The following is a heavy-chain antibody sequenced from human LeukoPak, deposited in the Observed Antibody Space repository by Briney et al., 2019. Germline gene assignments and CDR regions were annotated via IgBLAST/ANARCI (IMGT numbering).Heavy chain of an antibody. CDR1: GYTFTSYY. D-gene: IGHD3-3*01. CDR2: INPSGGST. J-gene: IGHJ4*02. CDR3: AREGGPLYYYFWSGYSGSNFDY. Sequence: ASVKVSCKASGYTFTSYYMHWVRQAPGQGLEWMGIINPSGGSTSYAQKFQGRVTMTRDTSTSTVYMELSSLRSEDTAVYYCAREGGPLYYYFWSGYSGSNFDYWGQGTLVTVSS. V-gene: IGHV1-46*01.